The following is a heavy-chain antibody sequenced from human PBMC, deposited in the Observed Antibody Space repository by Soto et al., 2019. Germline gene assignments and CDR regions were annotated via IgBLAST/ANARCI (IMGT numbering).Heavy chain of an antibody. D-gene: IGHD3-22*01. CDR2: INHSGST. V-gene: IGHV4-34*01. CDR3: ASSGGSGYWSLDY. J-gene: IGHJ4*02. Sequence: PSETLSLTCAIYAGSFSGYYWSWIRQPPGKGLEWIGEINHSGSTNYNPSLMSRVTISVDTSKNQFSLRLSSVTAADTAVYYCASSGGSGYWSLDYWGQGALVTVSS. CDR1: AGSFSGYY.